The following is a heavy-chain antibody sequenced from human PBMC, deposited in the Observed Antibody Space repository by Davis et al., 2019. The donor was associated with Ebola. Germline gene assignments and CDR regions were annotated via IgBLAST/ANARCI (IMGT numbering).Heavy chain of an antibody. J-gene: IGHJ4*02. CDR2: ISSSSSYI. CDR3: AKDHAQRWLQLVFDY. CDR1: GFTFSSYS. Sequence: PGGSLRLSCAASGFTFSSYSMNWVRQAPGKGLEWVSSISSSSSYIYYADSVKGRFTISRDNAKNSLYLQMNSLRAEDTAVYYCAKDHAQRWLQLVFDYWGQGTLVTVSS. D-gene: IGHD5-24*01. V-gene: IGHV3-21*01.